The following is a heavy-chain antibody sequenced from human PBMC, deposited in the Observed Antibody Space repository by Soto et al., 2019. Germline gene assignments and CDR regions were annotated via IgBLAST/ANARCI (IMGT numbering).Heavy chain of an antibody. D-gene: IGHD2-2*01. Sequence: GGSLRLSCGASGFIFDEYAMYWVRQAPGKGLEWVSGISWNSGTTGYADSVKGQFTISRDNAKNTLYLQMNSLRADDTAVYYCTRSITGFSYADSWGRGTLVTVSS. J-gene: IGHJ4*02. CDR2: ISWNSGTT. CDR3: TRSITGFSYADS. CDR1: GFIFDEYA. V-gene: IGHV3-9*01.